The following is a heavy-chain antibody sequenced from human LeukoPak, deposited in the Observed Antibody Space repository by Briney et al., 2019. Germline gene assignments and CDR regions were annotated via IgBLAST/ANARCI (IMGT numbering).Heavy chain of an antibody. CDR1: GYTFTSYA. CDR3: LRTMIAVVTDWEVDAFDI. V-gene: IGHV1-18*01. CDR2: ISAYNGNT. J-gene: IGHJ3*02. Sequence: GASVKVSCKASGYTFTSYAMNWVRQAPGQGLEWMGWISAYNGNTNYAQKLQGRVTMTTDTSTSTAYMELRSLRSDDTAVYYCLRTMIAVVTDWEVDAFDIWGQGTMVTVSS. D-gene: IGHD3-22*01.